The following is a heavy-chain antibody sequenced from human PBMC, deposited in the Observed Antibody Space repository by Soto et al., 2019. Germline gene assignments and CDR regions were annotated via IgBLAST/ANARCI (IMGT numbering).Heavy chain of an antibody. V-gene: IGHV1-18*01. Sequence: SSVQVSCTASGYTFTSYGISWVRQAPGQGLAWMGWISAYNGNTNYAQKLQGRVTMTTDTSTSTAYMELRSLRSDDTAVYYCARVRTGTKSGYYYGLDGWGQATKVTFSS. J-gene: IGHJ6*02. CDR2: ISAYNGNT. CDR3: ARVRTGTKSGYYYGLDG. CDR1: GYTFTSYG. D-gene: IGHD1-7*01.